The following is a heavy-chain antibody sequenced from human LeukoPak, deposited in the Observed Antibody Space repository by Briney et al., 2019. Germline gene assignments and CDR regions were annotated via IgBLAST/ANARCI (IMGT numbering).Heavy chain of an antibody. J-gene: IGHJ3*02. CDR1: GGSISSYY. Sequence: PSETLSLTCTVSGGSISSYYWSWIRQPPGKGLEWIGYIYYSGSTNYNPSLKSRVTISVDTSKNQCSLKLSSVTAADTAVYYCALTGYSSSWYPSDAFDIWGQGTMVTVSS. D-gene: IGHD6-13*01. CDR2: IYYSGST. V-gene: IGHV4-59*01. CDR3: ALTGYSSSWYPSDAFDI.